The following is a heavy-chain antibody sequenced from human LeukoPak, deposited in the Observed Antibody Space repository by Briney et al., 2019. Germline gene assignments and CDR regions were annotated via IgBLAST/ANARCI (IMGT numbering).Heavy chain of an antibody. Sequence: GVSLRLSCAASGFTFSSYSMNWVRQAPGKGLEWVSSISSSSSYIYYADSVKGRFTISRDNAKNSLYLQMNSLRAEDTAVYYCARDLGTGTMDVWGKGTTVTVSS. V-gene: IGHV3-21*01. CDR1: GFTFSSYS. CDR2: ISSSSSYI. CDR3: ARDLGTGTMDV. J-gene: IGHJ6*03. D-gene: IGHD1-1*01.